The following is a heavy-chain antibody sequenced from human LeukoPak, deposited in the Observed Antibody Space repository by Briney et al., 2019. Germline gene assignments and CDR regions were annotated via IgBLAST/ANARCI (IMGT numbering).Heavy chain of an antibody. V-gene: IGHV3-30*18. J-gene: IGHJ3*02. CDR1: GFTFSSYG. CDR2: ISYDGSNK. D-gene: IGHD3-9*01. Sequence: PGGSLRLSCAASGFTFSSYGMHWVRQAPGKGLEWVAVISYDGSNKYYADSVKGRFTISRGNSKNTLYLQMNSLRAEDTAVYYCAKDRKFGYYDILTGSNDAFDIWGQGTMVTVSS. CDR3: AKDRKFGYYDILTGSNDAFDI.